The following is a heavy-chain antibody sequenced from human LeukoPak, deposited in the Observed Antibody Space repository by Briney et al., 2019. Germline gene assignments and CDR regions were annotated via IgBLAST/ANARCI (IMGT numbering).Heavy chain of an antibody. CDR3: AKERYSYGSGGSFDY. CDR2: ISWNSGSI. J-gene: IGHJ4*02. CDR1: GFTFDDYA. D-gene: IGHD3-10*01. V-gene: IGHV3-9*01. Sequence: GGSLRLSCAASGFTFDDYAMHWVRQAPGPGLEWVSGISWNSGSIGYADSVKGRFTISRDNAKNSLYLQMNSLRAEDTALYYCAKERYSYGSGGSFDYWGQGTLVTVSS.